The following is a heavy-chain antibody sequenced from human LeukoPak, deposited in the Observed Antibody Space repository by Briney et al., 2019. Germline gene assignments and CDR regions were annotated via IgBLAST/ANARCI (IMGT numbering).Heavy chain of an antibody. J-gene: IGHJ5*02. Sequence: NPGGSLRLSCAASGFTFSNYWMHWVRQAPGKGLEWVSSISSSSSYIYYADSVKGRFTISRDNAKNSLYLQMNSLRAEDTAVYYCAREDVVVPAATLTLDPWGQGTLVTVSS. CDR3: AREDVVVPAATLTLDP. CDR1: GFTFSNYW. V-gene: IGHV3-21*01. D-gene: IGHD2-2*01. CDR2: ISSSSSYI.